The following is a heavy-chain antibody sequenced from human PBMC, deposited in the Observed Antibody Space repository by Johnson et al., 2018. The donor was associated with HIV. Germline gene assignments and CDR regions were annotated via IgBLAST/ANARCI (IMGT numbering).Heavy chain of an antibody. V-gene: IGHV3-20*04. CDR3: ARSFDSSDYWKHAFDV. CDR2: INWNGDTT. J-gene: IGHJ3*01. CDR1: GFTFSDYA. Sequence: EVQLVESGGGLVQPGGSLRLSCAASGFTFSDYAMHWVRQAPGKGLEWVSGINWNGDTTGYDDSVKGRFTVSRDNGKNSLYLQMNSLRVEDTALYYCARSFDSSDYWKHAFDVWGQGTMVTVSS. D-gene: IGHD3-22*01.